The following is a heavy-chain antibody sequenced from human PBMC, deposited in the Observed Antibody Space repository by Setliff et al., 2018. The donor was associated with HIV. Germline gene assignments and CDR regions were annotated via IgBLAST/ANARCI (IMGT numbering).Heavy chain of an antibody. CDR2: SYQSGSI. Sequence: SETLSLTCAASGYSINSGFSRAWIRQPPGQGPQWIGSSYQSGSIYYNPSLQSRVTISVNSSKNQFSLNLFSVTAADTAVYYCARHNDVIDYYYYGMDVWGQGTTVTVSS. CDR3: ARHNDVIDYYYYGMDV. CDR1: GYSINSGFS. D-gene: IGHD2-8*01. J-gene: IGHJ6*02. V-gene: IGHV4-38-2*01.